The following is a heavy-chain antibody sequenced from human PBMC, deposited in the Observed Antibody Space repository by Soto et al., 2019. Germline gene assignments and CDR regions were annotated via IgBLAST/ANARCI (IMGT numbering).Heavy chain of an antibody. D-gene: IGHD3-10*01. Sequence: GESLKISCQGSGYSFTTHWIGWVRQTPGKGLEWMGLIFTRDSETKTSPSFQGHVSFSVDNSINTVYLQWTSLKTTDTGIYFCARGYFDSGHGYDLWGQGTLVTVSS. V-gene: IGHV5-51*01. J-gene: IGHJ5*02. CDR2: IFTRDSET. CDR3: ARGYFDSGHGYDL. CDR1: GYSFTTHW.